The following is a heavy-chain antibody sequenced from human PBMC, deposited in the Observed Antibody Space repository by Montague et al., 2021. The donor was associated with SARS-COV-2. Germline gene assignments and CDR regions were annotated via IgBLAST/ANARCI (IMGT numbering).Heavy chain of an antibody. V-gene: IGHV4-59*01. Sequence: SETLSLTCTVSGGSISSYYWSWIRQPPGKGLEWIGYIYYSGSTSYNPSLKSRVTISVDTSKNQFSLKLSSVTAADTAVYYCARQRGSWLLTLYYYFGMDVWGQGTTVTVSS. J-gene: IGHJ6*02. D-gene: IGHD3-22*01. CDR2: IYYSGST. CDR1: GGSISSYY. CDR3: ARQRGSWLLTLYYYFGMDV.